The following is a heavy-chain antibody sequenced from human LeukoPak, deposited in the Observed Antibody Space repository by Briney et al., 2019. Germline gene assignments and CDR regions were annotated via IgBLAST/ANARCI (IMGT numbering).Heavy chain of an antibody. V-gene: IGHV3-30-3*01. CDR2: ISYDGSNK. Sequence: GRSLRLSCAASGFTFSSYAVHWVRQAPGKGLEWVAVISYDGSNKYYADSVKGRFTISRDNSKNTLYLQMNSLRAEDTAVYYCARDELLSGSYPGYWGQGTLVTVSS. J-gene: IGHJ4*02. CDR3: ARDELLSGSYPGY. CDR1: GFTFSSYA. D-gene: IGHD1-26*01.